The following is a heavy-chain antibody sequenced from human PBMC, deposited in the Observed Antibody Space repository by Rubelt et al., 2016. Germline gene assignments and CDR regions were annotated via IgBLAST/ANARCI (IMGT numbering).Heavy chain of an antibody. D-gene: IGHD2/OR15-2a*01. J-gene: IGHJ4*02. CDR2: IYYSGST. CDR1: GGSISSSSYY. Sequence: ESGPGLVKPSETLSLTCTVSGGSISSSSYYWGWIRQPPGKGLEWIGSIYYSGSTYYNPSLKSRVTISVDTSKNQFSLKLSSVTAADTAVYYCARRSPLNIDYWGQGTLVTVSS. V-gene: IGHV4-39*01. CDR3: ARRSPLNIDY.